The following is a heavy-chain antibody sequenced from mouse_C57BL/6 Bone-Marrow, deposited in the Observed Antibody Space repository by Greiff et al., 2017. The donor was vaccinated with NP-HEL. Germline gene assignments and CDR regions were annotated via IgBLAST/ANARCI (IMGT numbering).Heavy chain of an antibody. D-gene: IGHD1-1*01. J-gene: IGHJ4*01. CDR3: TVVATDAMDY. Sequence: VQLQQSGAELVRPGASVKLSCTTSGFNIKDYYMHWVKQRPEQGLEWIGRIDPEDGDTEYAPKFQGKATMTADTSSNTAYLQLSSLTSEDTAVYYSTVVATDAMDYWGQGTSVTVSS. CDR2: IDPEDGDT. CDR1: GFNIKDYY. V-gene: IGHV14-1*01.